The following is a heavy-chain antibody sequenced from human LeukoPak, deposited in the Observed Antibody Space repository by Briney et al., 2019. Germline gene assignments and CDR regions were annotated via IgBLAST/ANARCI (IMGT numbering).Heavy chain of an antibody. Sequence: PGGSLRLSCAASGFTFSSYSMNWVRQAPGKGLEWVSSISSSSSSYIYYADSAKGRFTISRDNAKNSLYLQMNSLRAEDTAVYYCARDSLPYDYVWGSYRFFDPWGQGTLVTVSS. V-gene: IGHV3-21*01. CDR2: ISSSSSSYI. CDR3: ARDSLPYDYVWGSYRFFDP. J-gene: IGHJ5*02. D-gene: IGHD3-16*02. CDR1: GFTFSSYS.